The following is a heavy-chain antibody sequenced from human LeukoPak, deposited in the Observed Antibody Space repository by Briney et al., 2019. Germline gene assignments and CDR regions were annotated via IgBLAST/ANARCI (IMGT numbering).Heavy chain of an antibody. Sequence: SETLSLTCTVSGGSFNSYYWTWIRQPPGKGLEWIGYIYYSGSTHYNPSLNSRVTISMDTSKNHFSLKLSSVTAADTAIYYCARTSRHFYGSGSNLTPWPADMDVWGQGTKVTVSS. V-gene: IGHV4-59*01. CDR2: IYYSGST. CDR1: GGSFNSYY. CDR3: ARTSRHFYGSGSNLTPWPADMDV. D-gene: IGHD3-10*01. J-gene: IGHJ6*02.